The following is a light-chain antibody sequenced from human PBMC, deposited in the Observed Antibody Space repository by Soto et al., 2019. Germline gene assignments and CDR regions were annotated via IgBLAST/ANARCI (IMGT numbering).Light chain of an antibody. CDR1: QDISNY. CDR2: AAS. V-gene: IGKV1-27*01. CDR3: QKYNSAPRT. Sequence: DIQMTQSPSSLSASIGDRVTITCRASQDISNYLAWYQQRPGQIPELLIYAASTLQSVVPYRFSGSGSGTDFTLTISSLQPEDVATYYCQKYNSAPRTFGPGTKVDLK. J-gene: IGKJ3*01.